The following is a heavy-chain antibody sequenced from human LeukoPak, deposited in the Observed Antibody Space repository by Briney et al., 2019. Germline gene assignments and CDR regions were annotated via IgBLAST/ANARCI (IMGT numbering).Heavy chain of an antibody. CDR3: ARDGIAAAGTLQNWFDP. J-gene: IGHJ5*02. V-gene: IGHV3-48*03. CDR2: ISSSGSTI. CDR1: GFTFSSYE. Sequence: GGSLRLSCAASGFTFSSYEMNWVRQAPGKGLEWVSYISSSGSTINYADSVKGRFTISRDNAKNSLYLQMNSLRAEDTAVYYCARDGIAAAGTLQNWFDPWGQGTLVTVSS. D-gene: IGHD6-13*01.